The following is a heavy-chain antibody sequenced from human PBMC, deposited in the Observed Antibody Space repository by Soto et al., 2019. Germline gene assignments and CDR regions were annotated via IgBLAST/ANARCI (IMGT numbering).Heavy chain of an antibody. CDR3: ARDVRVIVVVPAASDHYYYYMDV. V-gene: IGHV4-34*09. CDR2: INHSGST. CDR1: GGSFSGYY. J-gene: IGHJ6*03. Sequence: TSETLSLTCAVYGGSFSGYYWSWIRQPPGKGLEWIGEINHSGSTNYNPSLKSRVTISVDTSKNQFSLKLSSVTAADTAVYYCARDVRVIVVVPAASDHYYYYMDVWGKGTTVTVSS. D-gene: IGHD2-2*01.